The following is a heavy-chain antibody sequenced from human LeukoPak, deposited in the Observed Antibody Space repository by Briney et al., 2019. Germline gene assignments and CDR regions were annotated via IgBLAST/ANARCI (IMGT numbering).Heavy chain of an antibody. Sequence: ASVKDYCKASRYTFTGYFMHWVRQAPGQGLEWMGWINPNSGGTNYAQKFQGRVTKTRDTSISTAYMELSRLTSDDTAVYYCARDILTDDAFDIWGAGAMVTVSS. V-gene: IGHV1-2*02. D-gene: IGHD7-27*01. CDR3: ARDILTDDAFDI. CDR1: RYTFTGYF. CDR2: INPNSGGT. J-gene: IGHJ3*02.